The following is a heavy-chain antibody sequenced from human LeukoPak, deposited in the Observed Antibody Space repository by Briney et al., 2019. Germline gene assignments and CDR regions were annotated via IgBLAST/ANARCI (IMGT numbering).Heavy chain of an antibody. CDR3: ASSGSYRFDY. V-gene: IGHV3-48*02. CDR2: ITASGTAM. J-gene: IGHJ4*02. CDR1: GFTFSSYS. D-gene: IGHD1-26*01. Sequence: GGSLRLSGAASGFTFSSYSMNWVRQAPGKGLEWVSHITASGTAMFYADSVKGRFTISRDNAKNSLYLQMNSLRDEDTAVYYCASSGSYRFDYWGQGTLVTVSS.